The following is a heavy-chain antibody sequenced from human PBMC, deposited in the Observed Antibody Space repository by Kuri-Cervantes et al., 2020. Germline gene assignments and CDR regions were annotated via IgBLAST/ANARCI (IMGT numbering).Heavy chain of an antibody. CDR2: MNPNSGNT. CDR3: ARDRRAAVFDY. Sequence: ASVKVSCKASGYTFTSYDINWVRQATGQGLEWMGWMNPNSGNTGYAQKLQGRVTMTTDTSTSTAYMELRSLRSDDTAVYYCARDRRAAVFDYWGQGTLVTVSS. V-gene: IGHV1-8*01. D-gene: IGHD6-13*01. CDR1: GYTFTSYD. J-gene: IGHJ4*02.